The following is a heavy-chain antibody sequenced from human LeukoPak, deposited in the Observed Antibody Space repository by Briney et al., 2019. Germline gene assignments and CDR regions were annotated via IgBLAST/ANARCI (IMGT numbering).Heavy chain of an antibody. V-gene: IGHV4-34*01. CDR2: INHSGST. Sequence: SETLSLTCAVYGGSFSGYYWSWIRQPPGKGLEWIGEINHSGSTNYNPSLKSQVTISVDTSKNQFSLKLSSVTAADTAVYYCARRGPGLWFGELLHRYFDYWGQGTLVTVSS. CDR1: GGSFSGYY. CDR3: ARRGPGLWFGELLHRYFDY. D-gene: IGHD3-10*01. J-gene: IGHJ4*02.